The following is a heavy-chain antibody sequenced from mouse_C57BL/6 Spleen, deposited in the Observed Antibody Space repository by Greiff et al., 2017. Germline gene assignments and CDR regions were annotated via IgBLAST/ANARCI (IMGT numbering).Heavy chain of an antibody. Sequence: VQLKQPGAELVMPGASVKLSCKASGYTFNSYWMHWVQQRPGQGIEWIGEIDPSDSYTNYNQTFKGKSTLPVDNSTSTAYMQLSSLTSEDSAVYYCARSPEGNYGYFDVWGTGTTVTVSS. D-gene: IGHD2-1*01. V-gene: IGHV1-69*01. CDR1: GYTFNSYW. CDR3: ARSPEGNYGYFDV. CDR2: IDPSDSYT. J-gene: IGHJ1*03.